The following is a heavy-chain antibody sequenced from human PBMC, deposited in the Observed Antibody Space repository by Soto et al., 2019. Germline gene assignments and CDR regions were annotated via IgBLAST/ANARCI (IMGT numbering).Heavy chain of an antibody. V-gene: IGHV3-13*01. J-gene: IGHJ6*02. Sequence: GGSLRLSCAASGFTFSSYDMHWVCQATGKGLEWVSAIGTAGDTYYPGSVKGRFTISRENAKNSLYLQMNSLRAEDTAVYYCARARELWFGEGVYGMDVWGQGTTVTVSS. D-gene: IGHD3-10*01. CDR2: IGTAGDT. CDR1: GFTFSSYD. CDR3: ARARELWFGEGVYGMDV.